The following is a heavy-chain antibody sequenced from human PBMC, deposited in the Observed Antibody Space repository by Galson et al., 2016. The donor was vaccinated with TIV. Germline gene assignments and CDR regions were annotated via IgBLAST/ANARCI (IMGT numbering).Heavy chain of an antibody. CDR2: IYPKTFNT. J-gene: IGHJ5*02. D-gene: IGHD3-3*02. CDR3: ARSRLGREVDIFDVIVVAGWFDP. V-gene: IGHV1-8*01. CDR1: GYTFTDYN. Sequence: SVKVSCKASGYTFTDYNINWVRQAPGKGLEWMGWIYPKTFNTGSSQKFRGRLTMTRDTSISTAYMELRNLKSDDTAVYFCARSRLGREVDIFDVIVVAGWFDPWGQGTLVSVSS.